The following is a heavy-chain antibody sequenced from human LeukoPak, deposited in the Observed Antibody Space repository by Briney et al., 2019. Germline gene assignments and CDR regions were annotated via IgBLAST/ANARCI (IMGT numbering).Heavy chain of an antibody. V-gene: IGHV3-7*01. D-gene: IGHD2-21*01. J-gene: IGHJ3*02. Sequence: GGSLRLSCAASGFTFSSYWMNWVRQAPGKGLEYVANIKQDGSEKYYVDSVKGRFTISRDNAKNSLYLQMTSLTAEDTAVYYCARDRRVGGWGGAFDIWGQGTKVTVSS. CDR1: GFTFSSYW. CDR3: ARDRRVGGWGGAFDI. CDR2: IKQDGSEK.